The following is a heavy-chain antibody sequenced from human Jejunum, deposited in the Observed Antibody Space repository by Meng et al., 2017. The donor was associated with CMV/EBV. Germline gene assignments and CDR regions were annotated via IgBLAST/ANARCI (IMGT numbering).Heavy chain of an antibody. CDR1: FTFSSYE. Sequence: FTFSSYEMNWIRQIPGKGLEWISYISAGTTVMYYADSVKGRFTISRDNVKNSLYLLMESLRADDTAIYYCVRGGSSGTLKYFDYWGQGALVTVSS. CDR3: VRGGSSGTLKYFDY. J-gene: IGHJ4*02. V-gene: IGHV3-48*03. CDR2: ISAGTTVM. D-gene: IGHD3-3*01.